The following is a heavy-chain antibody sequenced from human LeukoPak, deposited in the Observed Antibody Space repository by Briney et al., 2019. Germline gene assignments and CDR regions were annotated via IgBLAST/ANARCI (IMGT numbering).Heavy chain of an antibody. Sequence: SETLSLTCPVYGGSFSGYYWSWIRQPPGKGLEWIGEINHSGSTNYNPSLKSRVTISVDTSKNQFSLKLSSVTAADTAVYYCARGRWNPYYYYYMDVWGKGTTVTVSS. D-gene: IGHD1-1*01. J-gene: IGHJ6*03. V-gene: IGHV4-34*01. CDR1: GGSFSGYY. CDR2: INHSGST. CDR3: ARGRWNPYYYYYMDV.